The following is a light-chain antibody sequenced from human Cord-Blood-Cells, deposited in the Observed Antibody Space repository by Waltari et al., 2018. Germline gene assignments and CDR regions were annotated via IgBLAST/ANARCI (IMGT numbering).Light chain of an antibody. J-gene: IGLJ2*01. CDR3: CSYAGSSTFVV. V-gene: IGLV2-23*03. CDR1: SSDVGSSNL. Sequence: QSALTQPASVSGSPGQSITISCTGTSSDVGSSNLVSWYQQHPGKATKLMIYEGSKRPSGVSNRFSGSKSGNTASLTISGLRAEDEADYHCCSYAGSSTFVVFGGGTKLTVL. CDR2: EGS.